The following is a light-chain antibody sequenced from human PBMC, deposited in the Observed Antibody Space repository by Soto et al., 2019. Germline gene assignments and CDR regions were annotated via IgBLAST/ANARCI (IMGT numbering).Light chain of an antibody. CDR3: QQYGSSPIT. CDR2: GAS. J-gene: IGKJ5*01. V-gene: IGKV3-20*01. Sequence: ELVLTQSPGTLSLSPGERATLSCRASQSVSSSYLAWYQKKPGQAPRLLIYGASSRATGIPDRFSGSGSGTEFTLTISSLQSEDFAVYYCQQYGSSPITFGQGTRLEIK. CDR1: QSVSSSY.